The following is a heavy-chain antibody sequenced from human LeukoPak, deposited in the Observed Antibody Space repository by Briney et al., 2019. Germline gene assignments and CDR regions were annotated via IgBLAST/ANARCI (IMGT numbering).Heavy chain of an antibody. J-gene: IGHJ5*02. CDR1: GWSFSVYY. V-gene: IGHV4-34*01. D-gene: IGHD1-26*01. CDR2: MNHSVRT. CDR3: ARGRVSVSYLGNDRGPKYHWFDP. Sequence: PSETLTLTCAVYGWSFSVYYCSWIRHPPRKGLEWIRVMNHSVRTNSSPCVKSRVTISVDTSKNEFSLKVRSVTAADTAVYYCARGRVSVSYLGNDRGPKYHWFDPWGQGTLVTVSS.